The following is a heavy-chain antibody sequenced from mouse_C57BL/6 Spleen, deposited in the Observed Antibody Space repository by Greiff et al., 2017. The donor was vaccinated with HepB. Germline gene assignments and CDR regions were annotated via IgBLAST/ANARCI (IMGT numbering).Heavy chain of an antibody. CDR1: GFTFSSYA. CDR3: TSMLTGTSWFAY. J-gene: IGHJ3*01. V-gene: IGHV5-9-1*02. D-gene: IGHD4-1*01. CDR2: ISSGGDYI. Sequence: EVQVVESGEGLVKPGGSLKLSCAASGFTFSSYAMSWVRQTPEKRLEWVAYISSGGDYIYYADTVKGRFTISRDNARNTLYLQMSSLKSEDTAMYYCTSMLTGTSWFAYWGQGTLVTVSA.